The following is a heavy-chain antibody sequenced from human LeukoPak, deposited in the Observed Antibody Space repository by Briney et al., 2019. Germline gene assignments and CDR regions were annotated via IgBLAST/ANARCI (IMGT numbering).Heavy chain of an antibody. J-gene: IGHJ4*02. CDR3: AKEYDSGGYGANFDY. CDR2: VSSDGGTK. CDR1: GFTLSSDW. V-gene: IGHV3-30*18. Sequence: GGSLRLSCVVSGFTLSSDWMSWVRQAPGKGLEWVAVVSSDGGTKYYADSVKGRFTISRDNSRNTMYLQMNSLRAEDTAVYYCAKEYDSGGYGANFDYWGQGTLVTVSS. D-gene: IGHD3-10*01.